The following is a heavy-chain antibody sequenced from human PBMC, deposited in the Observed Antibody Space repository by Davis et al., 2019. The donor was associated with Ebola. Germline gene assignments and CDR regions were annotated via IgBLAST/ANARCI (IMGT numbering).Heavy chain of an antibody. CDR1: GFTFDDYA. D-gene: IGHD2-15*01. Sequence: GGSLRLSCAASGFTFDDYAMHWVRQAPGKGLEWVSGISWNSGSIGYADSVKGRFTISRDNAKNSLYLQMNSLRAEDTALYYCAKECSGGSCLAAFDIWGQGTMVTVSS. J-gene: IGHJ3*02. CDR2: ISWNSGSI. V-gene: IGHV3-9*01. CDR3: AKECSGGSCLAAFDI.